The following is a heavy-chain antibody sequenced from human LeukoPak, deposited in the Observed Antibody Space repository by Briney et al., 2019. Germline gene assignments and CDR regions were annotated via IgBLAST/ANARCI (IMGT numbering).Heavy chain of an antibody. J-gene: IGHJ4*02. CDR1: GFTFSSHG. CDR3: AKDLCGGHCLPFDY. D-gene: IGHD2-21*02. Sequence: GGSLRLSCAASGFTFSSHGMHWVRQAPGKGLEWVAYICYDGSDKDYADSVKGRFTISRDNSKNTLYLQMNILRVEDTAVYYCAKDLCGGHCLPFDYGGQGTLVTVSS. V-gene: IGHV3-30*02. CDR2: ICYDGSDK.